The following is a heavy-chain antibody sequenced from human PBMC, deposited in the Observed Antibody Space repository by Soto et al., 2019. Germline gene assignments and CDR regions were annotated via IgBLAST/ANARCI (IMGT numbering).Heavy chain of an antibody. Sequence: GASVKVSCKASGYTFTSYGISWVRQAPGQGLEWMGWISAYNGNTNYAQKLQGRVTMTTDTSTSTAYMELRSLRSDDTAVYYCARLFGVVIARIYYYYMDVWGKGTTVTVSS. V-gene: IGHV1-18*01. J-gene: IGHJ6*03. CDR3: ARLFGVVIARIYYYYMDV. D-gene: IGHD3-3*01. CDR1: GYTFTSYG. CDR2: ISAYNGNT.